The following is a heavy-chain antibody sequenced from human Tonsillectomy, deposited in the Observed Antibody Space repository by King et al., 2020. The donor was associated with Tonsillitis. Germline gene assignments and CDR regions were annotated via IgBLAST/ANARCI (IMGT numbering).Heavy chain of an antibody. J-gene: IGHJ4*02. CDR2: INHSGST. CDR3: ARGLEFYTIDY. Sequence: VQLQQWGAGLLKPSETLSLTCAVYGGSFSGYYWSCIRQPPGEGLEWSGEINHSGSTNYNPSLKSRVTISVDTSKNQFSLKMSSVTAADTAVYYCARGLEFYTIDYWGQGTLVTVSS. D-gene: IGHD1-1*01. V-gene: IGHV4-34*01. CDR1: GGSFSGYY.